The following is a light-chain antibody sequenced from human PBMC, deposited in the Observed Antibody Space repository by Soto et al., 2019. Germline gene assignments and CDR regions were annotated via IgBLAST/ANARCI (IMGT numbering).Light chain of an antibody. J-gene: IGLJ3*02. CDR2: EVS. CDR1: SSDVGTYNY. CDR3: SSYAGSNNLV. Sequence: QSALTQPPSASGSPGQSVTISCTGTSSDVGTYNYVSWYQQHPGKAPKLIIYEVSKRPSGVPDRFSGSKSGNTASLTVSGLQAEDEVHYYCSSYAGSNNLVFGGGTKLTVL. V-gene: IGLV2-8*01.